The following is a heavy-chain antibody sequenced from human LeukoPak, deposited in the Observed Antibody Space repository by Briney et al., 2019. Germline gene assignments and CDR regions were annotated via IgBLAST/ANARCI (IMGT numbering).Heavy chain of an antibody. J-gene: IGHJ6*03. D-gene: IGHD5-24*01. CDR2: IYYSGST. CDR1: GGSISSSSYY. V-gene: IGHV4-39*07. Sequence: SETLSLTCTVSGGSISSSSYYWGWIRQPPGTGLEWIGSIYYSGSTYYNPSLKSRVTISVDTSKNQFSLKLSSVTAADTAVYYCARVEYYYYYMDVWGKGTTVTVSS. CDR3: ARVEYYYYYMDV.